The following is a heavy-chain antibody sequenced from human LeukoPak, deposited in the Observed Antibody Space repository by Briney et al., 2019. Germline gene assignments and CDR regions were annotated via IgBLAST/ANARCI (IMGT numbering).Heavy chain of an antibody. J-gene: IGHJ4*02. CDR2: ITNDGSRT. V-gene: IGHV3-74*03. D-gene: IGHD3-3*01. Sequence: GGSLRLSCEASGFTFGSYWMHWVRQAPGKGPVWVSRITNDGSRTTYADSVKGRFTISRDNAKNSLYLQMNSLRAEDTAVYYCARERLGTTISDYWGQGTLVTVSS. CDR3: ARERLGTTISDY. CDR1: GFTFGSYW.